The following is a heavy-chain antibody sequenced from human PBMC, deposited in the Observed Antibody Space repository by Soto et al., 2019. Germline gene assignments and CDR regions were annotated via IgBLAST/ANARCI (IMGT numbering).Heavy chain of an antibody. D-gene: IGHD6-19*01. Sequence: GGSLRLSCAASGFTFSSYAMSWVRQAPGKGLEWVSAISGSGGSTYYADSVKGRFTISRDNSKNTLYLQMNSLRAEDTAVYYCAKRMACQWLVPGYFDYWGQGTLVTVAS. CDR1: GFTFSSYA. CDR3: AKRMACQWLVPGYFDY. J-gene: IGHJ4*02. CDR2: ISGSGGST. V-gene: IGHV3-23*01.